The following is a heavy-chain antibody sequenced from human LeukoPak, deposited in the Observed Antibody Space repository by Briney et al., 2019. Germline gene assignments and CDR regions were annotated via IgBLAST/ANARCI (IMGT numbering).Heavy chain of an antibody. Sequence: PSETLSLTCAVYGGSFSGYYWSWIRQPPGKGLEWIGEINHSGSTNYNPSLRSRVTISVDTSKNQFSLKLSSVTAADTAVYYCARRSVESSGSSPIDYWGHGTLVTVSS. CDR3: ARRSVESSGSSPIDY. CDR1: GGSFSGYY. J-gene: IGHJ4*01. V-gene: IGHV4-34*01. D-gene: IGHD3-22*01. CDR2: INHSGST.